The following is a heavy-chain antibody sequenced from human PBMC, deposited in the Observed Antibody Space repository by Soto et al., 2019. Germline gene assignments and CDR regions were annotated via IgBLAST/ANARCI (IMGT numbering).Heavy chain of an antibody. V-gene: IGHV4-34*01. Sequence: SETLSLTCAVYGGSFSGYYWSWIRQPPGKGLEWIGEINHSGSTNYNPSLKSRVTISVDTSKNQFSLKLSSVTAADTAVYYCARGRARAGPFLLDYWGQGTLVTVSS. CDR1: GGSFSGYY. CDR2: INHSGST. J-gene: IGHJ4*02. CDR3: ARGRARAGPFLLDY.